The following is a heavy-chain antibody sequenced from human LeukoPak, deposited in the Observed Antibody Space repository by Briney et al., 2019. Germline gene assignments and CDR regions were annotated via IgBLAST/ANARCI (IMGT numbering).Heavy chain of an antibody. Sequence: GGSLRLSCAASGFTFSSYTMNWVRQPPGKGLEWVSNIGTSSTTRYYADSVKGRFTISRDNAKNSLYLQMNSLRADDTAVYYCARDWVVDTAMGPYFDYWGQGTLVTVSS. CDR1: GFTFSSYT. V-gene: IGHV3-48*01. CDR3: ARDWVVDTAMGPYFDY. D-gene: IGHD5-18*01. J-gene: IGHJ4*02. CDR2: IGTSSTTR.